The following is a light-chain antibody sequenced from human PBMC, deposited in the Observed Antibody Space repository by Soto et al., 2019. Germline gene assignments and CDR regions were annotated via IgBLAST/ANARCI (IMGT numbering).Light chain of an antibody. CDR3: ATWDERLNGWV. J-gene: IGLJ3*02. Sequence: QSVLTQPPSASGTSGQRVTISCSGSRSNIGYNGVQWFHQHPMTTPKLLIYSNDHRPSWVPNRFSGAKSGTSASLAISGLQSGDESYYYCATWDERLNGWVFGGGTKLTVL. CDR2: SND. V-gene: IGLV1-44*01. CDR1: RSNIGYNG.